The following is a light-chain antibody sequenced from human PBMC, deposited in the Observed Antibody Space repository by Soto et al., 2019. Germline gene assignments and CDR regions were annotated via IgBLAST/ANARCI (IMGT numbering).Light chain of an antibody. CDR3: QQYNSAPPWT. V-gene: IGKV1-27*01. J-gene: IGKJ1*01. CDR2: AAS. CDR1: QGISNY. Sequence: DIQMTQSPSSLSASVGDRVTITCRASQGISNYLAWYQQKPGKVPKLLIYAASTLQSGIPSRFSGSGSGTDFTLTISSLQPEDVATDYCQQYNSAPPWTFGQGTKVEIK.